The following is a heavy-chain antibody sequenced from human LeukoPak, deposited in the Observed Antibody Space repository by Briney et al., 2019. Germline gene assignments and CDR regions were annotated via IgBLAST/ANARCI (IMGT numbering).Heavy chain of an antibody. J-gene: IGHJ6*03. CDR2: ISSSSSYI. V-gene: IGHV3-21*01. CDR3: ARDVPSVVVVPAATLYYYYYMDV. Sequence: GGSLRLSCAASGFTFSSYSMNWVRQAPGKGLEWVSSISSSSSYIYYADSVKGRFTISRDNAKNSLYLQMNSLRAEDTAVYYCARDVPSVVVVPAATLYYYYYMDVWGKGTTVTVSS. D-gene: IGHD2-2*01. CDR1: GFTFSSYS.